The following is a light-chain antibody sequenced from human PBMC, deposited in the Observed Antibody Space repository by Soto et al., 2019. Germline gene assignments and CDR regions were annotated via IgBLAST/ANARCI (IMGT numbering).Light chain of an antibody. J-gene: IGKJ4*01. CDR3: QQYDNLALT. V-gene: IGKV1-33*01. CDR2: DAS. Sequence: DIQMTQSPSSLSGSVGDRVTITCQASQDISNYLNWYQQKPGKAPKLLIYDASNLETGVPSRLSGSGSGTDFTFTISSLQPEDIATYYCQQYDNLALTFGGGTKVDIK. CDR1: QDISNY.